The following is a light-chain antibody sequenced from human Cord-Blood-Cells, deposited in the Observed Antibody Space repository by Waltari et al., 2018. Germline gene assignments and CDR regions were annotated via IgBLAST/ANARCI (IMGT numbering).Light chain of an antibody. V-gene: IGKV1-33*01. CDR2: DAS. Sequence: DIQMTQSPSSLSASVGGRVTITCQASQDISNYLNWYQQKPGKAPKLLIYDASNLETGVPSRFSGSGSGTDFTFTISRLQPEDIATYYCQQYDNLPSITFGQGTRLEIK. J-gene: IGKJ5*01. CDR1: QDISNY. CDR3: QQYDNLPSIT.